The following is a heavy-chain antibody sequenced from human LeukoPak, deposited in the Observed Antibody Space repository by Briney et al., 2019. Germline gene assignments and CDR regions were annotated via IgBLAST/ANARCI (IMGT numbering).Heavy chain of an antibody. V-gene: IGHV4-39*07. J-gene: IGHJ4*02. CDR3: ARDRHIVATILGNFDY. CDR1: GDSISSGDYY. D-gene: IGHD5-12*01. CDR2: IYYSGST. Sequence: SETLSLTCTVSGDSISSGDYYWGWIRQPPGKGLEWIGSIYYSGSTYYNPSLKSRVTISVDTSKNQFSLKLSSVTAADTAVYYCARDRHIVATILGNFDYWGQGTLVTVSS.